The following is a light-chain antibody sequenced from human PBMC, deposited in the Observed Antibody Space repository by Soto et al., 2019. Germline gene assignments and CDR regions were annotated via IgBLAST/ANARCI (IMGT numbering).Light chain of an antibody. CDR2: EDN. J-gene: IGLJ1*01. CDR1: SGSIASNY. CDR3: GSWDSSLSAYV. Sequence: NFMLTQPHSVSESPGKTVTISCTRSSGSIASNYVQWYQQRPGSAPTTVIYEDNQRPSGVPDRFSGSIDSSSNSASLTISGLKTEDEADYYCGSWDSSLSAYVFGTGTKVTV. V-gene: IGLV6-57*04.